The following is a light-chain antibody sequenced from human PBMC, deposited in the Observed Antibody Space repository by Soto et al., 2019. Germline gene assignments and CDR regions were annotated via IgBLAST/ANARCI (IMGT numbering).Light chain of an antibody. Sequence: DIVMTQSPDSLAVSLGERATINCKSSQSILYSSNNKNYLAWYQQKPGQPPKLLIYWASTRESGVPERFSGSGSETDFTLTISSLPAEDVAIYYCQQYYSSPTWTFGQGTKVEIK. CDR3: QQYYSSPTWT. V-gene: IGKV4-1*01. CDR1: QSILYSSNNKNY. CDR2: WAS. J-gene: IGKJ1*01.